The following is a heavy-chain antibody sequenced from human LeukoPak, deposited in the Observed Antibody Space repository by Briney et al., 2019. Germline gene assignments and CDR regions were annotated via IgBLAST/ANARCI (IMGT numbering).Heavy chain of an antibody. CDR2: INHSGST. D-gene: IGHD3-22*01. Sequence: SETLSLTCAVYGGSFSGYYWSWIRQPPGKGLEWIGEINHSGSTNYNPSLKSRVTTSVDTSKNQFSLKLSSVTAADTAVYYCARLGYYYDSSGYSYWGQGTLVTVSS. V-gene: IGHV4-34*01. CDR3: ARLGYYYDSSGYSY. J-gene: IGHJ4*02. CDR1: GGSFSGYY.